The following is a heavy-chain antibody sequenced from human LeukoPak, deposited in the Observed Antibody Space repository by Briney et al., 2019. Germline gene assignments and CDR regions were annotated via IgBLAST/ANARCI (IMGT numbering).Heavy chain of an antibody. CDR2: ISGSGDAT. J-gene: IGHJ4*02. D-gene: IGHD3-10*01. Sequence: GGSLRLSCAASKFTFVNYAMSWVRQAPGKGLEWVSTISGSGDATYSADSVKGRFTISRDNSKSTLYLQMNSLRAEDTALYYCARAYYYDSGSYYGHFDYWGRGTLVTVSS. CDR1: KFTFVNYA. CDR3: ARAYYYDSGSYYGHFDY. V-gene: IGHV3-23*01.